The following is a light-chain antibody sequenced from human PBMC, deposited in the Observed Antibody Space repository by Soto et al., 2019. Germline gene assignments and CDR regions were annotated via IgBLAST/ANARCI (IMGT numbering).Light chain of an antibody. CDR1: SSDVGGYNY. Sequence: QSVLTQPPSASGSPGQSVTISCTGTSSDVGGYNYVSWYQQHPGKAPKLMIYEVSKRPSGVPDRFSGSKSGNTASLTVSGLQAEDEADYYCSSYAGSNNFGVFGGGTKFTVL. CDR2: EVS. CDR3: SSYAGSNNFGV. J-gene: IGLJ3*02. V-gene: IGLV2-8*01.